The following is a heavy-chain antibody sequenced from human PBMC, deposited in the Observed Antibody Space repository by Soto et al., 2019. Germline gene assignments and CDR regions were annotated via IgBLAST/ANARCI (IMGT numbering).Heavy chain of an antibody. Sequence: SEALSLTCTVSGVSISSYYWSCIRHPPGKGLEWIGYIYYSGSTNYNPSLKSRVTISVDTSKNQFSLKLSSVTAADTAVYYCARDRMDQTNWFEPWGQVTLVTVS. D-gene: IGHD2-2*03. CDR2: IYYSGST. CDR3: ARDRMDQTNWFEP. V-gene: IGHV4-59*01. J-gene: IGHJ5*02. CDR1: GVSISSYY.